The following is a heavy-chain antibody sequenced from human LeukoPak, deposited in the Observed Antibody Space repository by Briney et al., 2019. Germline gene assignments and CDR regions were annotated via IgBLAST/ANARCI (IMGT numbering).Heavy chain of an antibody. D-gene: IGHD3-16*01. V-gene: IGHV4-34*01. CDR3: ARGGVDQPFDP. Sequence: PSETLSLTCAVYGGSFSGYYWTWIRQPPGKGLEWIGEISHSGTTNYNPSLKSRVAISVDTSKNQFSLKLTSVTAADTAVYYCARGGVDQPFDPWGQGTLVTVSS. J-gene: IGHJ5*02. CDR1: GGSFSGYY. CDR2: ISHSGTT.